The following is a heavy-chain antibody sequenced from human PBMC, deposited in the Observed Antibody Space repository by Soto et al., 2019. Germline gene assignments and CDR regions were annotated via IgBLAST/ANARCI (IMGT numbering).Heavy chain of an antibody. Sequence: PGGSLRLSCAGSGFTFSDAGLTWIRQAPGRGLEWVGRIKSRADGGTADYAAAVNGRFTFSRHDSENTMYLQMNSLKTEDTAFHYCTTGDLSKGRYFWGQGALVTVSS. J-gene: IGHJ4*02. CDR1: GFTFSDAG. V-gene: IGHV3-15*01. CDR3: TTGDLSKGRYF. D-gene: IGHD3-16*02. CDR2: IKSRADGGTA.